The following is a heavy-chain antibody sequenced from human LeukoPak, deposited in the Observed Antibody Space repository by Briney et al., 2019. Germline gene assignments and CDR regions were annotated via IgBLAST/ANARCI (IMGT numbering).Heavy chain of an antibody. CDR1: GYSFTSYW. V-gene: IGHV5-51*01. D-gene: IGHD1-7*01. CDR3: ARGHSGITGTTTIRFDP. J-gene: IGHJ5*02. CDR2: IYPGDSDT. Sequence: GESLKISCKGSGYSFTSYWIGWVRQMPGKGLEWMGIIYPGDSDTRYSPSFQGQVTISADKSISTAYLQWSSLKASDTAMSYCARGHSGITGTTTIRFDPWGQGTLVTVSS.